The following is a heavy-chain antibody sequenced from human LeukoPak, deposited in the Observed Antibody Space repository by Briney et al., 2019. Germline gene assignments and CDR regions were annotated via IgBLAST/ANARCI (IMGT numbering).Heavy chain of an antibody. Sequence: GGSLRLSCAASGFTVSSDYMSWVRQAPGKGLEWVSVIYSGGRTYYADSVKGRFTISRDNSKNTLYLQMNSLRAEDTAVYYCARVSTGAWFDPWGQGTLVTVSS. D-gene: IGHD2-8*02. CDR2: IYSGGRT. CDR3: ARVSTGAWFDP. V-gene: IGHV3-53*01. J-gene: IGHJ5*02. CDR1: GFTVSSDY.